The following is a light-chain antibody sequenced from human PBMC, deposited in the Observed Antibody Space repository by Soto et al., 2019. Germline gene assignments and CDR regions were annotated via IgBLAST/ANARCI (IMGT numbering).Light chain of an antibody. CDR3: QSYDSSLSGLWV. CDR1: SSNIGAGYD. V-gene: IGLV1-40*01. J-gene: IGLJ3*02. Sequence: QSVLTQPPSVSGAPGQRVTISCTGSSSNIGAGYDVQWYKQLPGTAPKVLIYGNSNRPSGVPDRISGSKSGTSASLAITGLQAEDEADYYCQSYDSSLSGLWVFGGGTKLTVL. CDR2: GNS.